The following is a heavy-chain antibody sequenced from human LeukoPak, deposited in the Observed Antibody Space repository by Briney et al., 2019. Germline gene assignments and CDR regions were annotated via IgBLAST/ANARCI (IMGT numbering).Heavy chain of an antibody. D-gene: IGHD5-24*01. CDR1: GGSFSGYY. CDR2: INHSGST. J-gene: IGHJ4*02. Sequence: SETLSLTCAVYGGSFSGYYWSWIRQPPGKGLEWIGEINHSGSTNYNPSLKSRVTISVDTSKNQFSLKLSSVTAADTAVYYCARGPADYNKLKPGDRDGYNYKSKKTPFNYWGKGPLVTVPS. V-gene: IGHV4-34*01. CDR3: ARGPADYNKLKPGDRDGYNYKSKKTPFNY.